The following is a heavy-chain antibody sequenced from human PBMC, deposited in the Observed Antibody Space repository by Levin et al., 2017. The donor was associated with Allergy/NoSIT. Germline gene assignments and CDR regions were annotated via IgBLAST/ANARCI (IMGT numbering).Heavy chain of an antibody. CDR2: ITSSSGTR. CDR1: GLTFNKYQ. J-gene: IGHJ4*02. D-gene: IGHD6-13*01. V-gene: IGHV3-48*01. Sequence: GESLKISCAASGLTFNKYQMNWVRQAPGKGLEWISYITSSSGTRYYADSVKGRFTISRDNAKNSLYLQMNSLRAEDTAVYYCVRGSEQQLVVFHHWGQGSLVTVS. CDR3: VRGSEQQLVVFHH.